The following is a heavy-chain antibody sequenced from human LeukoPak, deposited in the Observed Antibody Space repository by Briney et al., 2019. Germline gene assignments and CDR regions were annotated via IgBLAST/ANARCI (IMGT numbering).Heavy chain of an antibody. CDR3: ARGLLRYFDWLPTYWYFDL. V-gene: IGHV4-34*01. D-gene: IGHD3-9*01. J-gene: IGHJ2*01. CDR2: INHSGST. CDR1: GGSFSGYY. Sequence: PSETLSLTCAVCGGSFSGYYWSWIRQPPGKGLEWIGEINHSGSTNYNPSLKSRVTISVDTSKNQFSLKLSSVTAADTAVYYCARGLLRYFDWLPTYWYFDLWGRGTLVTVSS.